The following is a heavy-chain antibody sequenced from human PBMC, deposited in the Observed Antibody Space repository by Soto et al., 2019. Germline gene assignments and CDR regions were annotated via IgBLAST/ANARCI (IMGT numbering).Heavy chain of an antibody. J-gene: IGHJ5*02. CDR1: GGSINSGAYY. CDR2: IYYSGTT. CDR3: ARQNTGHNWFGP. D-gene: IGHD4-17*01. Sequence: QLQLQESGPGLVKPSETLSLTCTVSGGSINSGAYYWAWIRQSPGKGLEWIGSIYYSGTTYYNPSFTSWVTMSVDTSKNQFSLNLSSLTAADPTVYYCARQNTGHNWFGPWGQGTLVTVSS. V-gene: IGHV4-39*01.